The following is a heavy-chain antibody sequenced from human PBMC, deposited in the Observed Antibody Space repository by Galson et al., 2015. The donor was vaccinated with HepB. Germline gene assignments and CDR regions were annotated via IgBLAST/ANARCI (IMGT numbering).Heavy chain of an antibody. CDR1: GFSHSSPQMR. CDR3: ARTYLSSGALDY. Sequence: PALVKPTQTLTLPCTFSGFSHSSPQMRVTWIRQPPGKALEWLARIDWDDDKFYSTSLKARLSISKDTSKNQVVLTMTNVDPVDTGTYYCARTYLSSGALDYWGPGTQVTVSS. J-gene: IGHJ4*02. V-gene: IGHV2-70*04. D-gene: IGHD1-26*01. CDR2: IDWDDDK.